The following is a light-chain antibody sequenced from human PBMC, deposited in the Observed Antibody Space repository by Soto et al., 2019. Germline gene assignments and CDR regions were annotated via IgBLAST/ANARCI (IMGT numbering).Light chain of an antibody. CDR2: NDI. J-gene: IGLJ3*02. V-gene: IGLV1-47*02. CDR3: AAWDDTLSGRL. Sequence: QSVLTQPPSASGTPGQRVTISCSGGSSNIANNYVYWYQQVPGTAPKLVIYNDIQRPSGVPDRFSGSKSGSSASLAITGLRSEDEAAYYCAAWDDTLSGRLFGGGTKLTVL. CDR1: SSNIANNY.